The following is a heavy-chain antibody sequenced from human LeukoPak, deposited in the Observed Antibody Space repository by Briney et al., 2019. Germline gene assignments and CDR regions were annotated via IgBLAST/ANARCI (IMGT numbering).Heavy chain of an antibody. V-gene: IGHV1-69*01. Sequence: SVKVSCKSSGGTFSSYAISWVRQAPGQGLEWMGGIIPIFGTANYAQKFQGRVTITADESTSTAYMELSSLRSEDTAVYYCAIYLVPYYYDSSGHSRWAFDIWGQGTMVTVSS. CDR2: IIPIFGTA. D-gene: IGHD3-22*01. J-gene: IGHJ3*02. CDR1: GGTFSSYA. CDR3: AIYLVPYYYDSSGHSRWAFDI.